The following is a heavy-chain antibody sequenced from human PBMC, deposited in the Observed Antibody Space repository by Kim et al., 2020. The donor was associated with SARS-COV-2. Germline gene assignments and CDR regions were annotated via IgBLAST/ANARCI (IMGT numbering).Heavy chain of an antibody. V-gene: IGHV4-34*01. D-gene: IGHD6-19*01. CDR3: ASSAPPVAGRERTNWFDP. J-gene: IGHJ5*02. Sequence: KSRVTISVDTSKNQFSLKLSSVTAADTAVYYCASSAPPVAGRERTNWFDPWGQGTLVTVSS.